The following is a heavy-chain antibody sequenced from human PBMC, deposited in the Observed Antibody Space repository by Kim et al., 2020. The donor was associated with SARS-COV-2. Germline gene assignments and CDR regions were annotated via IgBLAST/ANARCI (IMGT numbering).Heavy chain of an antibody. V-gene: IGHV5-51*01. D-gene: IGHD3-10*01. Sequence: GESLKISCKGSGYSFTSYWIGWVRQMPGKGLEWMGIIYPGDSDTRYSPSFQGQVTISADKSISTAYLQWSSLKASDTAMYYCARLGAMVRGVRSWFDPWGQGTLVTVSS. CDR2: IYPGDSDT. J-gene: IGHJ5*02. CDR3: ARLGAMVRGVRSWFDP. CDR1: GYSFTSYW.